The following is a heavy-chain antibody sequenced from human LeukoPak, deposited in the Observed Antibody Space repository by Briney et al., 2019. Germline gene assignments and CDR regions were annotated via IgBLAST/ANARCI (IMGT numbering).Heavy chain of an antibody. CDR3: ARDSTTATPDAFDI. J-gene: IGHJ3*02. CDR1: GYTFTSYG. V-gene: IGHV1-18*01. D-gene: IGHD4-17*01. Sequence: ASVKVSCKASGYTFTSYGISWVRQAPGQGLEWMGWISAYNGNTNYAQKLQGRVTMTTDTSTSTAYMELRSLRSDDTAVYYCARDSTTATPDAFDIWGQGTMVTVSS. CDR2: ISAYNGNT.